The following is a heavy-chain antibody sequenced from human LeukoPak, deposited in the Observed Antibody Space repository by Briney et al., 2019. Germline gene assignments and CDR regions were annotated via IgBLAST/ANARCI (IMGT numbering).Heavy chain of an antibody. Sequence: GGSLRLSCAASGFTFSDYAMSWVRQAPGKGLEWVSVISGSGSSTFYADSVKGRFIISRDNSKNTLYLQMNSLRAEDTAVYYCAKKRGYCSGGNCYDFDYWGQGTLVTVSS. CDR3: AKKRGYCSGGNCYDFDY. J-gene: IGHJ4*02. CDR1: GFTFSDYA. CDR2: ISGSGSST. V-gene: IGHV3-23*01. D-gene: IGHD2-15*01.